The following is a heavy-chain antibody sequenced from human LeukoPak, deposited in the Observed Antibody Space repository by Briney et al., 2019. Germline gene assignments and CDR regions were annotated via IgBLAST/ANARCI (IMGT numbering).Heavy chain of an antibody. CDR2: INHSGST. V-gene: IGHV4-34*01. CDR3: ARGLGKGAAAADY. D-gene: IGHD6-13*01. J-gene: IGHJ4*02. CDR1: GGSFSGYY. Sequence: SETLSLTCAVYGGSFSGYYWSWIRQPPGKGLEWIGEINHSGSTNYNPSHKSRVTISVDTSKNQFSLKLSSVTAADTAVYYCARGLGKGAAAADYWGQGTLVTVSS.